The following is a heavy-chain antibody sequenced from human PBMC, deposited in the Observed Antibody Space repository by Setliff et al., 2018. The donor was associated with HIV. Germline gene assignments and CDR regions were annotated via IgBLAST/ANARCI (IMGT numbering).Heavy chain of an antibody. Sequence: SDTLSLTCTVSGGSISSYYWSVFRQPPGKGLEWIGYIYYSGSSNYNPSLKSRVTISVDTSNNQSSLKLSSVTAADTAVYYCAGGDLYGDYAFSYWGQGTLVTVSS. CDR2: IYYSGSS. D-gene: IGHD4-17*01. V-gene: IGHV4-59*03. CDR3: AGGDLYGDYAFSY. J-gene: IGHJ4*02. CDR1: GGSISSYY.